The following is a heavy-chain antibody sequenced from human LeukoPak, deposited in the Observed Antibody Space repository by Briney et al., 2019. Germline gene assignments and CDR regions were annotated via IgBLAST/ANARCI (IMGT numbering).Heavy chain of an antibody. V-gene: IGHV3-48*03. CDR3: AELGITMIGGV. CDR1: GFTFSSYE. D-gene: IGHD3-10*02. CDR2: ISSSGSTI. Sequence: GGSLRLSCATSGFTFSSYEMNWVRQAPGKGLEWVSYISSSGSTIYYADSVKGRFTISRDNAKNSLYLQMNSLRAEDTAVYYCAELGITMIGGVWGKGTTVTVSS. J-gene: IGHJ6*04.